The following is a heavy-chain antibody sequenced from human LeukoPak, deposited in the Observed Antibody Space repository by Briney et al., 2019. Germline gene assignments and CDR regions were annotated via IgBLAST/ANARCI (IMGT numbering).Heavy chain of an antibody. Sequence: GGSLRLSCAASGFTFSSYWMSWFRQAPGKGLEWVANIKQDGSEKYYVDSVKGRFTISRDNAKNSLYLQMNSLRAEDTAVYYCARNQVDIVATIRDGFDYWGQGTLVTVSS. CDR1: GFTFSSYW. CDR3: ARNQVDIVATIRDGFDY. J-gene: IGHJ4*02. V-gene: IGHV3-7*01. CDR2: IKQDGSEK. D-gene: IGHD5-12*01.